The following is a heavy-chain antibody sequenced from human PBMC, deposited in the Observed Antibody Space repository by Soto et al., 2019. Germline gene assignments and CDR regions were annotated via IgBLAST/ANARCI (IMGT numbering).Heavy chain of an antibody. CDR3: ARQTVTTDYYYYYMDV. CDR2: INHSGST. J-gene: IGHJ6*03. D-gene: IGHD4-4*01. V-gene: IGHV4-34*01. CDR1: GGSFSGYY. Sequence: SETLSLTCAVYGGSFSGYYWSWIRQPPGKGLEWIGEINHSGSTNYNPSLKSRVTISVDTSKNQFSLKLSSVTAADTAVYYCARQTVTTDYYYYYMDVWGKGTTVTVSS.